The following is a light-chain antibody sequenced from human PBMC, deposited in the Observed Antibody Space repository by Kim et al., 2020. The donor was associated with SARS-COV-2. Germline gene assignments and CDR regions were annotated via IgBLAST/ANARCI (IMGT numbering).Light chain of an antibody. CDR3: LQGTHWPKT. CDR1: QSLVNRDGNTY. V-gene: IGKV2-30*01. Sequence: QPASISCRSSQSLVNRDGNTYLNWLQQRPGQSPRLLVYQISKRASGVPDRFSGSGSGNDFTLKISGVEAEDFGIYYCLQGTHWPKTFGQGTKLEI. J-gene: IGKJ2*01. CDR2: QIS.